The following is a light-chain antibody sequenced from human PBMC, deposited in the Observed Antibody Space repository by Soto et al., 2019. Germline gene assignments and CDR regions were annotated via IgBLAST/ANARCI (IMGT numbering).Light chain of an antibody. CDR3: QQYDNLLT. CDR1: QSISSW. J-gene: IGKJ4*01. Sequence: DIQMTQSPSTLSASVGDRVTITLRASQSISSWLAWYQQKPGKAPKLLIYKASSLESGVPSRFSGSGSGTDFTFTISSLQPEDIATYYCQQYDNLLTFGGGTKVDIK. V-gene: IGKV1-5*03. CDR2: KAS.